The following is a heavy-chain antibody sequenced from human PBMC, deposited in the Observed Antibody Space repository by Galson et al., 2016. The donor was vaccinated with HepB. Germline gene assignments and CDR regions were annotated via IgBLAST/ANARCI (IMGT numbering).Heavy chain of an antibody. CDR3: ARIGLEPRLGYYNFGMDV. D-gene: IGHD3-16*01. V-gene: IGHV3-21*01. CDR2: ISSSSSYI. CDR1: GFTFSSYS. Sequence: SLRLSCAASGFTFSSYSMNWVRQAPGKGLEWVSFISSSSSYIYYADSVKGRFTISRDNAENSVYLQMNSLTAEDTAVYYCARIGLEPRLGYYNFGMDVWGIGTTVTVSS. J-gene: IGHJ6*04.